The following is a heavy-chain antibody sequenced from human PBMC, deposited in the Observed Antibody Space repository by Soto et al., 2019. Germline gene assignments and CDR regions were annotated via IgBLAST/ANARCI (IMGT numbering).Heavy chain of an antibody. CDR2: INAGNGNT. Sequence: ASVKVSCKASGYTFTSYAMHWVRQAPGQRLEWMGWINAGNGNTKYSQKFQGRVTITRDTSASTAYMELSSLRSEDTAVYYCAMGTYYYDSSGYPQGNYWGQGTLVTVSS. CDR3: AMGTYYYDSSGYPQGNY. D-gene: IGHD3-22*01. V-gene: IGHV1-3*01. J-gene: IGHJ4*02. CDR1: GYTFTSYA.